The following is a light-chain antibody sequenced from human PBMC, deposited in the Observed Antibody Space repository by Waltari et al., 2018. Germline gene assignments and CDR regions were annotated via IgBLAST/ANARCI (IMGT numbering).Light chain of an antibody. CDR2: EVS. CDR3: SSYTTSSAPGV. Sequence: QSALTQPASVSGSPGQSITISCSGTDSDVGAYDFVSWYQQHPGKAPHLIIYEVSNRPAGISNRFSASKSGNTASLTSSGLQAEDEADYSCSSYTTSSAPGVFGTGTRVTVL. CDR1: DSDVGAYDF. V-gene: IGLV2-14*01. J-gene: IGLJ1*01.